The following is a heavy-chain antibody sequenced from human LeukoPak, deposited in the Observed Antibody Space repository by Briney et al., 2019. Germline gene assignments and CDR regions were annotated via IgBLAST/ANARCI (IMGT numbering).Heavy chain of an antibody. CDR2: IYHSGST. Sequence: SETLSLTCTVSGYSISSGYYWGWIRQPPGKGLEWIGSIYHSGSTYYNPSLKSRVTISVDTSKNQFSLKLSSVTAADTAVYYCARESSSMVRGVTTSFDYWGQGTLVTVSS. D-gene: IGHD3-10*01. V-gene: IGHV4-38-2*02. J-gene: IGHJ4*02. CDR3: ARESSSMVRGVTTSFDY. CDR1: GYSISSGYY.